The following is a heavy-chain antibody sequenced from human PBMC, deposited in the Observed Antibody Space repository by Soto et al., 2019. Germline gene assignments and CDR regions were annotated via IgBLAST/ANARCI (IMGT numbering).Heavy chain of an antibody. D-gene: IGHD3-10*01. J-gene: IGHJ4*02. CDR1: GFTFSNAW. Sequence: PGGSLRLSCAASGFTFSNAWMNWVRQAPGKGLEWVGRIKSKTDGGTTDYAAPVKGRFTISRDDSKNTLYLQMNSLKTEDTAVYYCTTLTPVLLWRGPRDYWGQGTLVTVSS. CDR3: TTLTPVLLWRGPRDY. CDR2: IKSKTDGGTT. V-gene: IGHV3-15*07.